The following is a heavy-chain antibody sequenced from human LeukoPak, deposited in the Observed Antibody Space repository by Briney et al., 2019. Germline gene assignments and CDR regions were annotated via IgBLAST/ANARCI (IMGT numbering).Heavy chain of an antibody. CDR3: ARAQVVVAATFDY. CDR1: GGSISSGGYY. V-gene: IGHV4-31*03. J-gene: IGHJ4*02. D-gene: IGHD2-15*01. CDR2: IYYSGST. Sequence: SETLSLTCTVSGGSISSGGYYWSWIRQHPGKGLEWIGCIYYSGSTYYNPSLKSRVTISVDTSKNQFSLKLSSVTAADTAVYYCARAQVVVAATFDYWGQGTLVTVSS.